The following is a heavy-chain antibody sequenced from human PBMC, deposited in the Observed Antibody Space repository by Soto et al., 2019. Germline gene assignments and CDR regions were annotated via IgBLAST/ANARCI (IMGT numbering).Heavy chain of an antibody. CDR1: GASLSSYY. Sequence: PSEPLSLTCTVSGASLSSYYWTWIRQSPGKGLEWIGYVYFSGNTNYNPSLKSRVTISIDTSKNQFSRRLASVTAADTAFYYCGSVRPSGYVLSWGQGTLVTVS. J-gene: IGHJ5*02. D-gene: IGHD6-25*01. CDR2: VYFSGNT. CDR3: GSVRPSGYVLS. V-gene: IGHV4-59*01.